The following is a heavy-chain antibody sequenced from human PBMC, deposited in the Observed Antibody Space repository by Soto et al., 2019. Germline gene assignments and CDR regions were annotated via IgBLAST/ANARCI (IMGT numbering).Heavy chain of an antibody. CDR3: ARGVMNWNDDWFDP. Sequence: SETLSLTCTGSGGSISSYYWSWIRQPPGKGLEWIGYIYYSGSTNYNPSLKSRVTISVDTSKNQFSLKLSSVTAADTAVYYCARGVMNWNDDWFDPWGQGTLVTVSS. CDR2: IYYSGST. V-gene: IGHV4-59*01. CDR1: GGSISSYY. D-gene: IGHD1-1*01. J-gene: IGHJ5*02.